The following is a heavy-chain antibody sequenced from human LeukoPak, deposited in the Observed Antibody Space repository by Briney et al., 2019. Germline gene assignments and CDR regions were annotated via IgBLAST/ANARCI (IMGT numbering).Heavy chain of an antibody. CDR2: INPSGGST. CDR3: ALSIVVVTAKIKKNNYNWFDP. D-gene: IGHD2-21*02. Sequence: GASVKVSCKASGYTFTSYYMHWVRQAPGQGLEWMGIINPSGGSTSYAQKFQGRVTMTRDTSTSTVYMELSSLRSEDTAVYYCALSIVVVTAKIKKNNYNWFDPWGQGTLVTVSS. J-gene: IGHJ5*02. CDR1: GYTFTSYY. V-gene: IGHV1-46*01.